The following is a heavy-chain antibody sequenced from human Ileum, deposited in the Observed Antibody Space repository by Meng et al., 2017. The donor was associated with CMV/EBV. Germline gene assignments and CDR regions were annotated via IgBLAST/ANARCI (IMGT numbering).Heavy chain of an antibody. D-gene: IGHD3-22*01. V-gene: IGHV3-53*01. CDR3: ARGVFITYFDY. Sequence: LSWAASGFPVSSNYMSWVRQAPGKGLEWVSVIYSGGSTYYADSVKGRFTISRDNSKNTLYLQMNSLRAEDTAVYYCARGVFITYFDYWGQGTLVTVSS. CDR1: GFPVSSNY. J-gene: IGHJ4*02. CDR2: IYSGGST.